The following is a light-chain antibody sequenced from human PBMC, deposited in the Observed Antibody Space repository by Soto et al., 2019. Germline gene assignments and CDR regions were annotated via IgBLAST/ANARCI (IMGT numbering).Light chain of an antibody. V-gene: IGLV2-14*01. CDR3: SSYTSKSSLI. CDR1: MRDVGAYNL. CDR2: EVR. J-gene: IGLJ2*01. Sequence: QSVLTHPASLSGSPGQSITISCAGTMRDVGAYNLVSWYQQHPGRAPQLIIYEVRNRPSGISFRFSGSKSGNTASLTISGLQAEDEADYYCSSYTSKSSLIFGGGTKVTVL.